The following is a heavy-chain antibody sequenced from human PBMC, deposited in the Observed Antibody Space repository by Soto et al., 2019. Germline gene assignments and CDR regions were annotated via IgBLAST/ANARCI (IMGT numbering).Heavy chain of an antibody. CDR1: GFTFSSYA. CDR3: AKEGVQDRISPLFYYGMDV. CDR2: ISGSGGST. Sequence: LRLSCAASGFTFSSYAMSWVRQAPGKGLEWVSAISGSGGSTYYADSVKGRFTISRDNSKNTLYLQMNSLRAEDTAVYYCAKEGVQDRISPLFYYGMDVWGQGTTVTVSS. J-gene: IGHJ6*02. V-gene: IGHV3-23*01. D-gene: IGHD1-1*01.